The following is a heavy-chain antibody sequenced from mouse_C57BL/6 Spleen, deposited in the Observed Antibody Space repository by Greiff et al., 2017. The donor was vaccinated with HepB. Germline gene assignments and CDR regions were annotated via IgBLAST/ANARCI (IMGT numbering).Heavy chain of an antibody. D-gene: IGHD2-3*01. V-gene: IGHV5-9-1*02. CDR3: TRDNDPDERAWFAY. CDR1: GFTFSSYA. J-gene: IGHJ3*01. CDR2: ISSGGDYI. Sequence: EVQLVESGEGLVKPGGSLKLSCAASGFTFSSYAMSWVRQTPEKRLEWVAYISSGGDYIYYADTVKGRFTISRDNARNTLYLQMSSLKSEDTAMYYCTRDNDPDERAWFAYWGQGTLVTVSA.